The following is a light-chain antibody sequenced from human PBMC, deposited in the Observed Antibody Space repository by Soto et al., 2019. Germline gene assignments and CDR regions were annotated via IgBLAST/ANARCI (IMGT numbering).Light chain of an antibody. V-gene: IGKV3-15*01. CDR3: QQRSNWPLLT. CDR2: FAS. CDR1: QSVSTN. Sequence: VMTQSPATLSVSPGERAALSFMASQSVSTNLAWYQQKPGQPPRLLIYFASTRATAVPARFTAGGSGTEFTLTISSLQPDDFATYYCQQRSNWPLLTFGGGTKVDIK. J-gene: IGKJ4*01.